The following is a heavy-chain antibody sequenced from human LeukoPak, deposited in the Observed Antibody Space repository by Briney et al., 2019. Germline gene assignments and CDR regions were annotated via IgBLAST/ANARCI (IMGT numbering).Heavy chain of an antibody. CDR2: IYYSGST. D-gene: IGHD2-2*01. CDR1: GGSISSSSYY. Sequence: PSETLSLTCTVSGGSISSSSYYWGWIRQPPGKGLEWIGSIYYSGSTYYNPSLKSRVTISVDTSKNQFSLKLSSVTAADTAVYYCARAAAAPDFDYWGQGTLVTVSS. J-gene: IGHJ4*02. CDR3: ARAAAAPDFDY. V-gene: IGHV4-39*01.